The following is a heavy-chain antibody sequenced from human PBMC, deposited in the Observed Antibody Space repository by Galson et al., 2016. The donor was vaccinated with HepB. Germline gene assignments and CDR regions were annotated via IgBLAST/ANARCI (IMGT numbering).Heavy chain of an antibody. CDR3: AKDSILDD. CDR1: GFTFSHYT. D-gene: IGHD3-3*01. CDR2: ISISSNFI. Sequence: SLRLSCAASGFTFSHYTMNWVRQPPGKGLEWVSSISISSNFIHYADSVKGRFTISRDNAKNSLLLQMSSLRAEDTAIYYCAKDSILDDWGQGAQVTVSS. J-gene: IGHJ4*02. V-gene: IGHV3-21*01.